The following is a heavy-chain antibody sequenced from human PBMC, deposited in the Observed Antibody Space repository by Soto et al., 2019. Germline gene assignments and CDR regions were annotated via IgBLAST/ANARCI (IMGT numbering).Heavy chain of an antibody. Sequence: GGSLRLSCAASGFTFSSYGMHWVRQAPGKGLEWVAVIWYDGSNKYYADSVKGRFTISRDNSKNTLYLQMNSLRAEDKAVYYCARKLGYSGYVALDVWGKGTTVTVSS. D-gene: IGHD5-12*01. CDR1: GFTFSSYG. CDR2: IWYDGSNK. J-gene: IGHJ6*04. V-gene: IGHV3-33*01. CDR3: ARKLGYSGYVALDV.